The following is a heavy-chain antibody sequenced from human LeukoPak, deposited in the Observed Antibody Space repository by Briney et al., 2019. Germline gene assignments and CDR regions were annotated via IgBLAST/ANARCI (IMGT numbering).Heavy chain of an antibody. CDR2: INSDGSST. Sequence: PGGSLRLSCAASGFTFSSYWMHWVRQAPGKGLVWVSRINSDGSSTSYADSVKGRFTISRDNAKNTLYLQMNSLRAEDTAVYYCARERRVAAAGTGFDYWGQGTLVTVSS. CDR3: ARERRVAAAGTGFDY. D-gene: IGHD6-13*01. CDR1: GFTFSSYW. V-gene: IGHV3-74*01. J-gene: IGHJ4*02.